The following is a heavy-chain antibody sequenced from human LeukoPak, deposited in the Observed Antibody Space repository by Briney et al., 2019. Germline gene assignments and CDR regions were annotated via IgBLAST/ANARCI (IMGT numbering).Heavy chain of an antibody. CDR2: ISGSGGST. Sequence: PGGSLRLSCAGSGFTFSSYAMAWVRQTPGKGLEWVSAISGSGGSTYYADSVKGRFTISRDNSKNTLYLQMNSLRAEDTAVYYCAKDVRAYSSSWLDYWGQGTLVTVSS. D-gene: IGHD6-13*01. V-gene: IGHV3-23*01. CDR1: GFTFSSYA. CDR3: AKDVRAYSSSWLDY. J-gene: IGHJ4*02.